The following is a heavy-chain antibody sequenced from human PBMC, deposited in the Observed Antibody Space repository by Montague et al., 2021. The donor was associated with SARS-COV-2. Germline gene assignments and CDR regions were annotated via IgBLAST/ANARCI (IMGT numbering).Heavy chain of an antibody. CDR3: ASPGGYFAH. J-gene: IGHJ4*02. CDR1: GGSIRTTSFY. Sequence: SETLSLTCTVSGGSIRTTSFYWGWIRQPPGKGLEWVGSIYYSGTTYYNSSLMSRVTISIGTSKNHFSLKLRSVTAADTAIYYCASPGGYFAHWGQGALVTVSS. D-gene: IGHD1-14*01. V-gene: IGHV4-39*02. CDR2: IYYSGTT.